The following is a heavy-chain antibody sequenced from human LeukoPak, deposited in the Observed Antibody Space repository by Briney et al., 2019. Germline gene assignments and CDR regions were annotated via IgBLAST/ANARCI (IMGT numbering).Heavy chain of an antibody. CDR3: ARDPGYGDYPSNYGMDV. Sequence: GGSLRLSCAASGFTFSSYWMHWVRQAPGKGLVWVSRINSDGSSTSYADSVKGRFTISRDNAKNTLYLQMNSLRAEDTAVYYCARDPGYGDYPSNYGMDVWGQGTTVTVSS. CDR1: GFTFSSYW. V-gene: IGHV3-74*01. J-gene: IGHJ6*02. D-gene: IGHD4-17*01. CDR2: INSDGSST.